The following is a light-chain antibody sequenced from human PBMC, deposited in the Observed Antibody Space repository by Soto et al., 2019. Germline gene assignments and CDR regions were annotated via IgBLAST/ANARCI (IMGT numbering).Light chain of an antibody. CDR1: RSNIGSNF. CDR3: AAWDDSLSGWV. V-gene: IGLV1-47*01. J-gene: IGLJ3*02. Sequence: QSVLTQPPSASGTPGQRVTISCSGSRSNIGSNFVYWYQQLPVTAPKLLIYRNNQRPSGVPDRFSGSKSGTSASLAISGLPSEDEADYYCAAWDDSLSGWVFGGGTKLTVL. CDR2: RNN.